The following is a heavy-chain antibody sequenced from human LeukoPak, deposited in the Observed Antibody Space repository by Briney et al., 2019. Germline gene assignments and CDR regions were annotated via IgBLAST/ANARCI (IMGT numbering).Heavy chain of an antibody. J-gene: IGHJ6*02. D-gene: IGHD6-6*01. V-gene: IGHV4-34*01. Sequence: SETLSLTCAVYGGSFSGYYWSWIRQPPGKGLEWIGEINHSGSTNYNPSLKSRVTISVDTSKNQFSLKLSSVTAADTAVYYCARGARSSGYYYYGMDVWGQGTTVTVSS. CDR2: INHSGST. CDR1: GGSFSGYY. CDR3: ARGARSSGYYYYGMDV.